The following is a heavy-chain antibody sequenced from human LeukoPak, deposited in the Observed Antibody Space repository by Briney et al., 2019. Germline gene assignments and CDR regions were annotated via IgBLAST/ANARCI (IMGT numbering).Heavy chain of an antibody. D-gene: IGHD1/OR15-1a*01. CDR3: ARGVGTMGGRPGY. J-gene: IGHJ4*02. Sequence: PGRSLRLSCVGSGFTFRDYAMHWVRQAPDRGLEWVASIWYDGSNKYYADSVTGRFTISRDNSKNTVYLQMNSQRVEDTAIYYCARGVGTMGGRPGYWGQGTLVTVSS. V-gene: IGHV3-33*01. CDR1: GFTFRDYA. CDR2: IWYDGSNK.